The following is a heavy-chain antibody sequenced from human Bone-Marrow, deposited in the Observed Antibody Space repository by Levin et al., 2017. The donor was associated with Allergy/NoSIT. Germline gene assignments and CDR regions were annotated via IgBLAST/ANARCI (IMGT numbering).Heavy chain of an antibody. CDR1: GISLTTEGMR. V-gene: IGHV2-70*04. CDR3: ARMGMVMVQGVNVRWNYFDY. Sequence: SGPTLVKPTQTLTLTCTISGISLTTEGMRVSWIRQPPGKALEWLARIDWDGDEFYSTSLKTRLTISKDIPKNQVVLTMTNMDPVDTATYYCARMGMVMVQGVNVRWNYFDYWGQGTLVTVSS. J-gene: IGHJ4*02. CDR2: IDWDGDE. D-gene: IGHD3-10*01.